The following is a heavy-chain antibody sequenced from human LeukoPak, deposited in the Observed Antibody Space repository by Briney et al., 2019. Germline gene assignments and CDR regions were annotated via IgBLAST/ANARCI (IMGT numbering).Heavy chain of an antibody. D-gene: IGHD6-13*01. V-gene: IGHV3-48*03. J-gene: IGHJ4*02. Sequence: GGSLRLSCAASGFTFNSFEMNWVRQAPGKGLGWVSYISSSGSTIYYADSVKGRFTISRDNAKNSLYLQMNSLRVEDTAVYYCARDSSGSWHFDYWGQGTLVTVSS. CDR1: GFTFNSFE. CDR2: ISSSGSTI. CDR3: ARDSSGSWHFDY.